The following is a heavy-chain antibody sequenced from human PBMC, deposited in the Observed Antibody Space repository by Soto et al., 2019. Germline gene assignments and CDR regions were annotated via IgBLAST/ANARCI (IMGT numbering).Heavy chain of an antibody. J-gene: IGHJ5*02. CDR2: ISAYNGNT. D-gene: IGHD2-2*01. CDR1: GYTFTNYG. CDR3: AREGDCFSTSCYAA. V-gene: IGHV1-18*01. Sequence: ASVEVCCTASGYTFTNYGSSWVRQATGQGLEWMGWISAYNGNTNYAQKVQGRVTMTTDTSTSTAYMELRSLRSDDTAVYYCAREGDCFSTSCYAAWGQGTLVTVSS.